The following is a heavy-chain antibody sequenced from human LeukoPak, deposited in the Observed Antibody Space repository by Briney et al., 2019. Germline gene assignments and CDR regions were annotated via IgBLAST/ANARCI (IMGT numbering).Heavy chain of an antibody. CDR2: ISSSGSTI. CDR1: GFTFSDYY. D-gene: IGHD3-22*01. Sequence: GGSLRLSCAASGFTFSDYYMSWIRQAPGKGLEWVSHISSSGSTIYYADSVKGRFTISRDNAKNSLYLQMNSLRAEDTAVYYCARDLYDSSGPGDAFDIWGQGTMVTVSS. J-gene: IGHJ3*02. V-gene: IGHV3-11*01. CDR3: ARDLYDSSGPGDAFDI.